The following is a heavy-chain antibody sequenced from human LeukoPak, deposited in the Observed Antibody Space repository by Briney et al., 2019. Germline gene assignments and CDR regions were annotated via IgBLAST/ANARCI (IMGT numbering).Heavy chain of an antibody. D-gene: IGHD2-15*01. J-gene: IGHJ5*02. V-gene: IGHV6-1*01. Sequence: SPTLSLTCAISGDSVSSNSAAWNWLRQSPSRGLVWLGRTYYRSKWYNDYAVSVKSRITINPDTSKNRFSRQLNSVTPEDTAVYYCARAVGATRFWFDPWGQGTLVTVSS. CDR2: TYYRSKWYN. CDR1: GDSVSSNSAA. CDR3: ARAVGATRFWFDP.